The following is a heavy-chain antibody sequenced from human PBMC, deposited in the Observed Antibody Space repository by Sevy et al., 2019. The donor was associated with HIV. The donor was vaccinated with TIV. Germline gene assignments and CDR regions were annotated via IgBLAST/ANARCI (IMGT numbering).Heavy chain of an antibody. D-gene: IGHD5-12*01. CDR3: ASDSHEATRGYSLGF. CDR2: IYYSGST. CDR1: GGSISSDGYY. V-gene: IGHV4-30-4*01. J-gene: IGHJ4*02. Sequence: SETLSLTCSVSGGSISSDGYYWSWIRQPPGKGLEWIGYIYYSGSTYYNPSLKSRVTISLDTSKNQFSLKLSSVTAADTPVYYCASDSHEATRGYSLGFWGQGTLVTVSS.